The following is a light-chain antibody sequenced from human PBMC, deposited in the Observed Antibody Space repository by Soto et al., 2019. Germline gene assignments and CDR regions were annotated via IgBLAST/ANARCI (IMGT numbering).Light chain of an antibody. J-gene: IGKJ1*01. V-gene: IGKV1-5*01. CDR1: QSISSW. CDR2: DAS. Sequence: DSQMTQSPSTLSASVGDRVTITCLASQSISSWLAWYQQKPGKAPKLLIYDASSLESGVPSRFSGSGSGTEFTLTISSLQPDDFATYYCQQYNSYSTFGQGTKVDIK. CDR3: QQYNSYST.